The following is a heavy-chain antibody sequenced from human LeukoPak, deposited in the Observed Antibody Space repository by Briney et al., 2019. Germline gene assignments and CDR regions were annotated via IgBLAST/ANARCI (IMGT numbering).Heavy chain of an antibody. D-gene: IGHD2-15*01. CDR3: AKGASRYCSGGSCYSLF. J-gene: IGHJ4*02. CDR1: GFTFSSYA. V-gene: IGHV3-23*01. CDR2: ISGSGGST. Sequence: GASLRLSCAASGFTFSSYAMSWVRQAPGKGLEWVPAISGSGGSTYYADSVKGRFTISRDNSKNTLYLQMNSLRAEDTAVYYCAKGASRYCSGGSCYSLFWGQGTLVTVSS.